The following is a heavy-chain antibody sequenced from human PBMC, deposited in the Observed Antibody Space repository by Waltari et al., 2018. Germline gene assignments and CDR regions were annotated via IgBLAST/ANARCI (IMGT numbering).Heavy chain of an antibody. Sequence: EVQLVETGGGLIQPGGSLRLSCAASGFTGSNNSLTWVRQAPGKGLEWVSVIHIPSTTYYADAVKGRFTMSRDNSKNTLSLQMNSLRDEDTAVYYCARLAVAGPDVFSYFYGMDVWGQGTTVTVSS. CDR3: ARLAVAGPDVFSYFYGMDV. J-gene: IGHJ6*02. CDR1: GFTGSNNS. D-gene: IGHD6-19*01. V-gene: IGHV3-53*02. CDR2: IHIPSTT.